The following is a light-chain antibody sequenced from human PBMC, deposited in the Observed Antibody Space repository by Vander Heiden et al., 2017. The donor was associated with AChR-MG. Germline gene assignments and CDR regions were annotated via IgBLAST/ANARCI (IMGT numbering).Light chain of an antibody. J-gene: IGKJ1*01. V-gene: IGKV3-11*01. Sequence: EIVLTQSPATLSLSPGERATLSCRASQSVSSYLAWYQQKPGQAPRLLIYDASSRATGIPARFSGSGSGTDFTLTISSLEPEDFAVYYCQQRSNWPLTFGQRTKVEIK. CDR2: DAS. CDR1: QSVSSY. CDR3: QQRSNWPLT.